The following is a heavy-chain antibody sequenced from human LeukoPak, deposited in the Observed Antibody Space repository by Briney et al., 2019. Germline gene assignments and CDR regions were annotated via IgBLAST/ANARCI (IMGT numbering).Heavy chain of an antibody. CDR2: IIPIFGTA. J-gene: IGHJ4*03. CDR3: ARGSSGYPRYFDY. CDR1: GGTFSSYA. V-gene: IGHV1-69*13. Sequence: ASVKVSCKASGGTFSSYAISWVRQAPGQGLEWMGGIIPIFGTANYAQKFQGRVTITADESTSTAYMELSSLRSEDTAVYYCARGSSGYPRYFDYWGQGTLVTVSS. D-gene: IGHD3-22*01.